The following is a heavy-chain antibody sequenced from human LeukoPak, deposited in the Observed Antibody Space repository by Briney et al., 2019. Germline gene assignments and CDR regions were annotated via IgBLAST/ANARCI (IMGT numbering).Heavy chain of an antibody. D-gene: IGHD6-6*01. CDR2: INHSGST. J-gene: IGHJ6*02. CDR3: ARAGSARYGLDV. CDR1: GGSFSGYY. Sequence: SETLSLTCAVYGGSFSGYYWSWVRQPPGKGLEWIGEINHSGSTNYNPSLKSRVTISVDTSKNQFSLKLSSVTAADTAVYYCARAGSARYGLDVWGPGTTVTVSS. V-gene: IGHV4-34*01.